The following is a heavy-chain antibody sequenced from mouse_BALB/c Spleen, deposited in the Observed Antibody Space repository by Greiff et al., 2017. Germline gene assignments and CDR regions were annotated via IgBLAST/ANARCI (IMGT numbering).Heavy chain of an antibody. CDR1: GFSLTSYG. J-gene: IGHJ3*01. V-gene: IGHV2-3*01. D-gene: IGHD2-3*01. Sequence: VQLVESGPGLVAPSQSLSITCTVSGFSLTSYGVSWVRQPPGKGLEWLGVIWGDGSTNYHSALISRLSISKDNSKSQVFLKLNSLQTDDTATYYCAKHHDGYYGTWFAYWGQGTLVTVSA. CDR2: IWGDGST. CDR3: AKHHDGYYGTWFAY.